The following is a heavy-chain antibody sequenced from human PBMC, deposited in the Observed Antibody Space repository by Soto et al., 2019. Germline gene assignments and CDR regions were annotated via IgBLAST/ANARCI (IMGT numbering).Heavy chain of an antibody. V-gene: IGHV1-18*01. CDR1: GYTFTSYG. CDR2: ISAYNGNT. Sequence: ASVKVSCKASGYTFTSYGISWVRQAPGQGLEWMGWISAYNGNTNYAQKLQGRVTMTTDTSTSTAYMELRSLRSDDTAVYYCARVLVPAAMRPKDNWFDPWGQGTLVTVSS. J-gene: IGHJ5*02. CDR3: ARVLVPAAMRPKDNWFDP. D-gene: IGHD2-2*01.